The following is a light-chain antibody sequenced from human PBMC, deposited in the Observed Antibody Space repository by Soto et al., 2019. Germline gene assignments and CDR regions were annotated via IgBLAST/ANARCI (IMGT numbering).Light chain of an antibody. CDR2: GAS. Sequence: EIVLTQSPATLSVSPGERATLSCRASQTVCNTLAWYQQQPGQTPRLLIYGASTTATGIPARFIGSGSGTEFTLTIDRLQYEDFAVYYCLHYKDWPRWTFGQGTKVEFK. J-gene: IGKJ1*01. V-gene: IGKV3-15*01. CDR1: QTVCNT. CDR3: LHYKDWPRWT.